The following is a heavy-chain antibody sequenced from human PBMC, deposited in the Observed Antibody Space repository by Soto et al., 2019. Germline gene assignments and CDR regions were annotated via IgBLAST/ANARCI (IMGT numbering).Heavy chain of an antibody. CDR1: GGTFSSYA. CDR3: AREGEEGGYSGYERSFYYYGMDV. CDR2: IIPIFGTA. Sequence: SVKVSCKASGGTFSSYAISWVRQAPGQGLEWMGGIIPIFGTANYAQKFQGRVTITADESTSTAYMELSSLRSEDTAVYYCAREGEEGGYSGYERSFYYYGMDVWGQGTTVTVSS. D-gene: IGHD5-12*01. J-gene: IGHJ6*02. V-gene: IGHV1-69*13.